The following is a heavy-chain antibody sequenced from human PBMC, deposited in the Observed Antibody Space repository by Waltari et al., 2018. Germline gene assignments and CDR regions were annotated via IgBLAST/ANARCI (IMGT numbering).Heavy chain of an antibody. CDR1: GFTFSSYA. CDR3: AKDRTVLAEAGYYFDY. D-gene: IGHD6-19*01. CDR2: ISGSGGST. J-gene: IGHJ4*02. V-gene: IGHV3-23*01. Sequence: EVQLLESGGGLVQPGGSLRLSCAASGFTFSSYAMSWVRQAPGKGLEWVSAISGSGGSTYYADSVKGRFTISRDNSKNTLYLQMNSLRAEDTAVYYCAKDRTVLAEAGYYFDYWGQGTLVTVSS.